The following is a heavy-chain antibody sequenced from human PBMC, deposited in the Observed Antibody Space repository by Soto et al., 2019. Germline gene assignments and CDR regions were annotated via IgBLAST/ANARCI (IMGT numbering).Heavy chain of an antibody. CDR3: ARDELVPVDP. J-gene: IGHJ5*02. Sequence: QVQLVQSGAEVKKPGSSVKVSCKASGGTFSSYTLSWVRQAPVQGLEWMGRIIPILGIANYAQKFQGRVTITADKSTSTAYMELSSVRSEDRAVHSGARDELVPVDPGGQGTLVTVSS. CDR2: IIPILGIA. CDR1: GGTFSSYT. V-gene: IGHV1-69*08. D-gene: IGHD3-10*01.